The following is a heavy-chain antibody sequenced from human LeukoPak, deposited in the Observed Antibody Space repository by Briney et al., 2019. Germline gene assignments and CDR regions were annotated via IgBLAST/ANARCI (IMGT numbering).Heavy chain of an antibody. D-gene: IGHD3-22*01. V-gene: IGHV4-59*08. CDR3: ASGTYYYDSSGFYYYYYGMDV. Sequence: SETLSLTCTVSGGSISSYYWSWIRQPPGKGLEWIGYIYYSGSTNYNPPLKSRVTISVDTSKNQFSLKLSSVTAADTAVYYCASGTYYYDSSGFYYYYYGMDVWGQGTTVTVSS. J-gene: IGHJ6*02. CDR1: GGSISSYY. CDR2: IYYSGST.